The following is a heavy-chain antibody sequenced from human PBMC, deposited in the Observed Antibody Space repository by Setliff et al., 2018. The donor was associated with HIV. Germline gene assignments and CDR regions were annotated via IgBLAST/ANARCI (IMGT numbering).Heavy chain of an antibody. D-gene: IGHD1-7*01. CDR3: ARDRSTWNYGKNYMDV. CDR1: GASISSSSHH. V-gene: IGHV4-39*02. J-gene: IGHJ6*03. CDR2: IYYTGST. Sequence: SETLSLTCTVSGASISSSSHHWAWIRQPPGKGLEYIGNIYYTGSTHHNPSLESRVATSVDTSKNQFSLKLSSVTAADTAVYYCARDRSTWNYGKNYMDVWGKGTTVTVSS.